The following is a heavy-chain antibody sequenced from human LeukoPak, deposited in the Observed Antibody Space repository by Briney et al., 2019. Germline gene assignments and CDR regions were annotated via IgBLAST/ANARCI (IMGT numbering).Heavy chain of an antibody. D-gene: IGHD6-13*01. J-gene: IGHJ6*02. CDR2: ISYDGSNK. CDR3: AKDLRSSSWYLSDYYYYYGMDV. Sequence: PGGSLRLSCAASGFTFSSYGMHWVRQAPGKGLEWVAVISYDGSNKYYADSVKGRFTISRDNSKNTLYLQMNSLRAEDTAVYYCAKDLRSSSWYLSDYYYYYGMDVWGQGTTVTVSS. V-gene: IGHV3-30*18. CDR1: GFTFSSYG.